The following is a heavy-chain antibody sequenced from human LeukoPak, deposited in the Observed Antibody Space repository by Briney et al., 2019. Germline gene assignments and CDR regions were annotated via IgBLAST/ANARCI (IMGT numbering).Heavy chain of an antibody. CDR3: AKDNGGPAHYNFYSMDI. J-gene: IGHJ6*03. CDR2: VSWNSGII. Sequence: AGGSLRLSCAASGFTFDDYAMHWVRQAPGKGLEWVSGVSWNSGIIGYADSVKGRFTISRDNAKNSLYLQINSLRIEDTALYYCAKDNGGPAHYNFYSMDIWGKGTTVTVSS. CDR1: GFTFDDYA. D-gene: IGHD2-15*01. V-gene: IGHV3-9*01.